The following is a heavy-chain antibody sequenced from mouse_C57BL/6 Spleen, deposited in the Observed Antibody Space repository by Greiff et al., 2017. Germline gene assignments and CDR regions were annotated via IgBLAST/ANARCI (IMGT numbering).Heavy chain of an antibody. Sequence: QVQLKQSGPGLVQPSQSLSITCTVSGFSLTSYGVHWVRQSPGKGLEWLGVICSGGSTDYNAAFISRPSISKDNSKSQIFFKMNSLQADDTDIYYCARKHGRGAWFAYWGQGTLVTVSA. CDR3: ARKHGRGAWFAY. V-gene: IGHV2-2*01. CDR2: ICSGGST. J-gene: IGHJ3*01. CDR1: GFSLTSYG. D-gene: IGHD1-1*01.